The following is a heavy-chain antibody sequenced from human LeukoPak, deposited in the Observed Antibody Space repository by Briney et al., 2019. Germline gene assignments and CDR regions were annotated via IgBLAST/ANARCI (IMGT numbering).Heavy chain of an antibody. Sequence: QPGGSLRLSCAASGFTVSSNYMSWVRQAPGKGLEWVSVIYSGGSTYYADSVKGRVTISRDNSKNTLYLQMNSLRAEDTAVYYCSRNEEYDYGGLGYFDLWGRGTLVTVSS. J-gene: IGHJ2*01. D-gene: IGHD4-23*01. V-gene: IGHV3-53*01. CDR1: GFTVSSNY. CDR3: SRNEEYDYGGLGYFDL. CDR2: IYSGGST.